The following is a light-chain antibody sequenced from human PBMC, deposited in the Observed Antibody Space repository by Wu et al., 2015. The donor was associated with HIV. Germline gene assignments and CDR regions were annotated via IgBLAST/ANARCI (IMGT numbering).Light chain of an antibody. V-gene: IGKV1-5*03. CDR1: QSISSS. Sequence: DIRMTQSPSTLSASVGDRVTITCRASQSISSSLAWYQHKPGRAPKLLIYEASSLDSGVPLRFSGSGSGTDFTLTISRLEPEDFAVYYCQQYGSSPLTFGPGTKVDIK. CDR2: EAS. CDR3: QQYGSSPLT. J-gene: IGKJ3*01.